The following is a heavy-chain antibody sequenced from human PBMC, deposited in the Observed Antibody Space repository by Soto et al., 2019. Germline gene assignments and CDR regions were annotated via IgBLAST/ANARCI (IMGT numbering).Heavy chain of an antibody. V-gene: IGHV3-21*02. CDR3: ARDQKYLRLCYSDY. CDR2: IGDDSSYT. J-gene: IGHJ4*02. CDR1: GFSFSSHS. Sequence: EVQLVESGGGLVKPGGSLRLSCAASGFSFSSHSMNWVRQAPGKGLEWVSSIGDDSSYTYYAGSVKGRFTISRDNAKNSLYLQMNSLRAEDTAVYYCARDQKYLRLCYSDYWGQGTLVTVSS. D-gene: IGHD2-15*01.